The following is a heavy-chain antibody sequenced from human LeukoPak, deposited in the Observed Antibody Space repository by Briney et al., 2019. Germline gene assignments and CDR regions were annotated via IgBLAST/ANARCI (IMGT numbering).Heavy chain of an antibody. CDR3: ARRGYSSGWYAYYYYYTDV. J-gene: IGHJ6*03. CDR2: MNPNSGNT. Sequence: ASVKVSCKASGYTFTSYDINWVRQATGQGLEWMGWMNPNSGNTGYAQKFQGRVTITRNTSISTAYMELSSLRSEDTAVYYCARRGYSSGWYAYYYYYTDVWGKGTTVTVSS. CDR1: GYTFTSYD. D-gene: IGHD6-19*01. V-gene: IGHV1-8*03.